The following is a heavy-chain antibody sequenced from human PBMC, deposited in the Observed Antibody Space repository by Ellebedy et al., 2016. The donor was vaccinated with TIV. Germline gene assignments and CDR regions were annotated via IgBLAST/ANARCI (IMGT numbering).Heavy chain of an antibody. V-gene: IGHV3-30*03. CDR2: ISYDGSNK. Sequence: GGSLRLSCAASGFTFSSYGMHWVRQAPGKGLEWVAVISYDGSNKYYADSVKGRFTISRDSSKNTLYLQMHSLRAEDTAVYYCASRSEKDGWGQGTMVTVSS. J-gene: IGHJ6*02. CDR1: GFTFSSYG. CDR3: ASRSEKDG.